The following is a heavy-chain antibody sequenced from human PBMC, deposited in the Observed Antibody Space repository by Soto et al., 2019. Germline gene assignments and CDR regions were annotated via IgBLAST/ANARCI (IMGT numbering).Heavy chain of an antibody. CDR1: GGTFSSYA. V-gene: IGHV1-69*12. CDR3: ARDRGPSSGYYPYWFDP. D-gene: IGHD3-22*01. CDR2: IIPIFGTA. Sequence: QVQLVQSGAEVKKPGSSVKVSCKASGGTFSSYAISWVRQAPGQGLEWMGEIIPIFGTANYAQKFQGRVTITADESTSPGHIELSSLRSEDTAVYYCARDRGPSSGYYPYWFDPWGQGTLVSVSS. J-gene: IGHJ5*02.